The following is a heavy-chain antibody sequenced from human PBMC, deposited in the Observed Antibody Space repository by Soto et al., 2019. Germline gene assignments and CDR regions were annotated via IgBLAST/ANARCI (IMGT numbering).Heavy chain of an antibody. J-gene: IGHJ4*02. D-gene: IGHD3-10*01. CDR2: VYDSGST. V-gene: IGHV4-59*01. Sequence: QVQLQESGPGLVKPSETLSLTCIVSGGSIGGDYWNWIRQPPGRGLEWIGDVYDSGSTNYNPSLRSRVTISLDTSTNQFSLKLRSVTAADTAVYYCARRGPRGWFDNWGQGTLVTVSS. CDR3: ARRGPRGWFDN. CDR1: GGSIGGDY.